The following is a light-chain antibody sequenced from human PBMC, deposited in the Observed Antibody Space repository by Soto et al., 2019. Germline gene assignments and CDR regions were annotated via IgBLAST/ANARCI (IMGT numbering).Light chain of an antibody. CDR1: QSVSSY. CDR3: QQRSNWPPRVT. CDR2: DAS. V-gene: IGKV3-11*01. J-gene: IGKJ4*01. Sequence: EIVLTQSPATLSLSPGERATLSCRASQSVSSYLAWYQQKPGQAPRLLIYDASNRATGIPARFSGSGSGTDLTLTISSLETEDFAVYYCQQRSNWPPRVTFGGGTKVEIK.